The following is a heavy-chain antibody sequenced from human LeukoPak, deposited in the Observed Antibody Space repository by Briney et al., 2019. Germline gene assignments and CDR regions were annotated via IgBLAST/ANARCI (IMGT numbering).Heavy chain of an antibody. CDR1: GFTFSDHY. J-gene: IGHJ4*02. Sequence: GGSLRLSCAASGFTFSDHYMDWVRRAPGKGLEWVGRTRNKANSYTTEYAASVKGRFTISRDDSKNSLYLQMNSLKTEGTAVYYCARFYSGSYPVWGQGTLVTVSS. CDR3: ARFYSGSYPV. V-gene: IGHV3-72*01. D-gene: IGHD1-26*01. CDR2: TRNKANSYTT.